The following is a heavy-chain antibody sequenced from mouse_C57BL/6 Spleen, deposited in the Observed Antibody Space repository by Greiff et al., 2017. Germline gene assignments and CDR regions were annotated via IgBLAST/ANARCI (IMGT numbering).Heavy chain of an antibody. CDR1: GFTFSSYG. CDR2: ISSGGSYT. J-gene: IGHJ2*01. CDR3: ARDGGFDY. Sequence: EVMLVESGGDLVKPGGSLKLSCAASGFTFSSYGMSWVRQTPDKRLEWVATISSGGSYTYYPDSVKGRFTISRDNAKNTLYLQMSSLESEDTAMYYCARDGGFDYWGQGTTLTVSS. V-gene: IGHV5-6*01.